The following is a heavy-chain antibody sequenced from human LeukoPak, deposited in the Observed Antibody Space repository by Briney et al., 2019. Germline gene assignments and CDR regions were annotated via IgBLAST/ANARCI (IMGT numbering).Heavy chain of an antibody. V-gene: IGHV1-2*02. CDR1: GYTFTGYY. CDR2: INPNSGGT. CDR3: ARDGVVVTKKLDY. J-gene: IGHJ4*02. Sequence: ASVKVSCKASGYTFTGYYMHWVRQAPGQGLERMGWINPNSGGTNYAQKFQGRVTMTRDTSISTAYMELRSLRSDDTAVYYCARDGVVVTKKLDYWGQGTLVTVSS. D-gene: IGHD3-22*01.